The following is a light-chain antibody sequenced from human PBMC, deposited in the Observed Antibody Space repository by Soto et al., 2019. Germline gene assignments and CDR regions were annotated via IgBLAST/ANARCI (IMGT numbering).Light chain of an antibody. J-gene: IGKJ5*01. CDR1: QSVSNNY. CDR3: QQRSNWPAIT. V-gene: IGKV3-11*01. Sequence: EIVMTRSPDTLSLSPGERATLSCRASQSVSNNYLAWYQQKPGQAPRLLIYDASKRATGIPARFSGSGSGTHFTLTISSLEPEDFAVYYCQQRSNWPAITFGQGTRLDIK. CDR2: DAS.